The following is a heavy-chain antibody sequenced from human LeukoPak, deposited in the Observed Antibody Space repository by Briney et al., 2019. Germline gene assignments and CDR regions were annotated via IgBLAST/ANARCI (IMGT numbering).Heavy chain of an antibody. J-gene: IGHJ6*02. CDR2: IYYSGST. D-gene: IGHD3-10*01. Sequence: SETLSLTCTVSGGSISSYYWSWIRQPPGKGLEWIGYIYYSGSTNYNPSLKSRVTISVDTPKNQFSLKLSSVTAADTAVYYCARFRGHLYYYYGMDVWGQGTTVTVSS. CDR1: GGSISSYY. CDR3: ARFRGHLYYYYGMDV. V-gene: IGHV4-59*01.